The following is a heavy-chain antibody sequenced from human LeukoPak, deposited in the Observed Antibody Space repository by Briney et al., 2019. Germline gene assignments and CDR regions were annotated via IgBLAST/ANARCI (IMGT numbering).Heavy chain of an antibody. CDR1: GFTFSSYE. V-gene: IGHV3-48*03. J-gene: IGHJ5*02. D-gene: IGHD5-12*01. CDR3: ARGSGGYSGWFDP. Sequence: PGGSLRLSCAASGFTFSSYEMNWVRQAPGKGLEWVSYISSSGSSMYYADSVKGRFTISRDNAKNSLYLQMSNLRAEDTAVYYRARGSGGYSGWFDPWGQGTLVTVSS. CDR2: ISSSGSSM.